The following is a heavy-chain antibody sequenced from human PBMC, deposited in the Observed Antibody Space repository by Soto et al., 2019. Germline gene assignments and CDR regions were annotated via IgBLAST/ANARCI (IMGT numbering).Heavy chain of an antibody. V-gene: IGHV1-18*01. CDR1: GYTFTSYG. CDR3: ARALPYLWFGELLYGWFDP. CDR2: ISAYNGNT. Sequence: ASVKVSCKASGYTFTSYGISWVRQAPGQGLEWVGWISAYNGNTNYAQKLQGRVTMTTDTSTSTAYMELRSLRSDGTAVYYCARALPYLWFGELLYGWFDPWGQGTLVTVSS. J-gene: IGHJ5*02. D-gene: IGHD3-10*01.